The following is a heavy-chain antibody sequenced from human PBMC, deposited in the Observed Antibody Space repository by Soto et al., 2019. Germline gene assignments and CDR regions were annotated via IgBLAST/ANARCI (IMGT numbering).Heavy chain of an antibody. CDR1: GYTFTTYP. J-gene: IGHJ4*02. CDR3: ARKDYYGSGIYYFDY. V-gene: IGHV1-3*01. Sequence: ASVNVSCKASGYTFTTYPIHCVRQAPGQSLEWMGWINPANGDTGYSRKFQGRVTITRDTSATTVYMDLSSLRSEDTAVYYCARKDYYGSGIYYFDYWGQGTLVTVSS. CDR2: INPANGDT. D-gene: IGHD3-10*01.